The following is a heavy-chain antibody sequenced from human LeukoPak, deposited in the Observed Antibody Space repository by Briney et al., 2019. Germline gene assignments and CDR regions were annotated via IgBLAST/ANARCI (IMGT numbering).Heavy chain of an antibody. CDR3: ARGILAVPALDY. CDR1: GGSFSGYY. J-gene: IGHJ4*02. Sequence: SETLPLTCAVYGGSFSGYYWSWIRQPPGKGLEWIGEINHSGSTNYNPSLKSRVTISVDTSKNQFSLKLSSVTAADTAVYYCARGILAVPALDYWGQGTLVTVSS. CDR2: INHSGST. D-gene: IGHD2-2*01. V-gene: IGHV4-34*01.